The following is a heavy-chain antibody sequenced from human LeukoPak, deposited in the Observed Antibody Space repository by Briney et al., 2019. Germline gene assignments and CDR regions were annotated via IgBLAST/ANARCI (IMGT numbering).Heavy chain of an antibody. CDR2: MYYSGST. D-gene: IGHD3-22*01. CDR3: ARPYYYDSRIDP. Sequence: PSQTLSLTCTVSGGSITSGDYYRSWIRQPPGKGLEWIAYMYYSGSTYYNPSLKSRVTMSADTSKNQLSLKLSSVTAADTAVYYCARPYYYDSRIDPWGQGTLVTVSS. V-gene: IGHV4-30-4*01. CDR1: GGSITSGDYY. J-gene: IGHJ5*02.